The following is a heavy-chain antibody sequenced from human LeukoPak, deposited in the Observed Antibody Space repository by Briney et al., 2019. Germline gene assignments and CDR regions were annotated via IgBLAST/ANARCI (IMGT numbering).Heavy chain of an antibody. Sequence: ASVTVSCTVSGYTLTELSMHWVRQAPGKGLEWMGGFDPEDGETIYAQKFQGRVTMTEDTSTDTAYMELSSLRSEGTAVYYCATGPPFVVVMLELWGQGTLVTVSS. D-gene: IGHD2-21*01. CDR2: FDPEDGET. CDR3: ATGPPFVVVMLEL. V-gene: IGHV1-24*01. J-gene: IGHJ4*02. CDR1: GYTLTELS.